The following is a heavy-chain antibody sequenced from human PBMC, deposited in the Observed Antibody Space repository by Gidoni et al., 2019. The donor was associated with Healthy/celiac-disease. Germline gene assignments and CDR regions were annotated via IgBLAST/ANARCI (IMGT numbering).Heavy chain of an antibody. V-gene: IGHV3-66*02. J-gene: IGHJ4*02. CDR3: ARDPLGPRVAAAGGDY. CDR1: GFTVSSNY. D-gene: IGHD6-13*01. CDR2: IYSGGST. Sequence: EVQLVESGGGLVQPGGSLRLSCAASGFTVSSNYMSWVRQAPGKGLEWVSVIYSGGSTYYADSVKGRFTISRDNSKNTLYLQMNSLRAEDTAVYYCARDPLGPRVAAAGGDYWGQGTLVTVSS.